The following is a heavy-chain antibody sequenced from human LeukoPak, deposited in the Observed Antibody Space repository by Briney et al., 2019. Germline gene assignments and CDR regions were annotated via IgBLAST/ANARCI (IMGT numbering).Heavy chain of an antibody. D-gene: IGHD3-10*01. Sequence: SETLSLTCTVSGGSISSSSYYWGWIRQPPGKGLEWIATIYYSGSTYYNPSLKSRVTISVDTSKNQFSLKLSSVTAADTAVYYCARDPSSGNFDYWAQGTLVTVSS. CDR1: GGSISSSSYY. J-gene: IGHJ4*02. V-gene: IGHV4-39*07. CDR3: ARDPSSGNFDY. CDR2: IYYSGST.